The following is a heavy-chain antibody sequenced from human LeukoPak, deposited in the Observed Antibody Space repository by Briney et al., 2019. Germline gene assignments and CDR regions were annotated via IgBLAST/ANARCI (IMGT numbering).Heavy chain of an antibody. J-gene: IGHJ6*04. D-gene: IGHD1-26*01. Sequence: PGESLRLSCAASGFSLSTYGIHWVRQTPGGGPEWLTYIRFDGTSKSYATSVKGRFSISRDNSANTAYLHMSSLRPEDTALYYCARTPYSGSSLQYYHLDAWGKGTTVTVSS. CDR1: GFSLSTYG. CDR3: ARTPYSGSSLQYYHLDA. V-gene: IGHV3-30*02. CDR2: IRFDGTSK.